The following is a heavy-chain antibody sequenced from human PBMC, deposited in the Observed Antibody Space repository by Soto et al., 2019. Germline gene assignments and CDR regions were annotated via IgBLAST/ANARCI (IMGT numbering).Heavy chain of an antibody. D-gene: IGHD1-26*01. J-gene: IGHJ4*02. CDR1: GYTFTDYY. CDR3: GRGRSGQIVVFY. CDR2: IGPESGAT. Sequence: ASVKVSCKASGYTFTDYYMHWVRQAPEQGPEWMGEIGPESGATRYAQRFQGRVTMTRDMSITTVYMELNNLSPDDTAVYYCGRGRSGQIVVFYWGQGTPVT. V-gene: IGHV1-2*02.